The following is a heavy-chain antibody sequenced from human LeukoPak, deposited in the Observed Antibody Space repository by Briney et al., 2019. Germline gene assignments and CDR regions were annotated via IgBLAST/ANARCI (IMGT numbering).Heavy chain of an antibody. CDR3: ATVAPIAAAGSYLGYYYYMDV. D-gene: IGHD6-13*01. CDR1: GYTFTDYY. Sequence: GASVKVSCKASGYTFTDYYMHWVRQAPGQGLEWMGWMNPNSFGTSYAQKFQGRVTMTEDTSTDTAYMELSSLRSEDTAVYYCATVAPIAAAGSYLGYYYYMDVWGKGTTVTVSS. J-gene: IGHJ6*03. V-gene: IGHV1-2*02. CDR2: MNPNSFGT.